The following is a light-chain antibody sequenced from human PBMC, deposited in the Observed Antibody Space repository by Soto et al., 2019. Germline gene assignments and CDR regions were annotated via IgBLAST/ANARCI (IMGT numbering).Light chain of an antibody. CDR1: ESVRSS. Sequence: EIVMTQSPATLSVSPGERASLSCRASESVRSSLAWYQQKPRQATSLIIYGASTRATGIPARFSGSGSGTEFTLTISSLQSEDFALYYCQQYNNWPPITFGQGTRLEIK. CDR3: QQYNNWPPIT. CDR2: GAS. J-gene: IGKJ5*01. V-gene: IGKV3-15*01.